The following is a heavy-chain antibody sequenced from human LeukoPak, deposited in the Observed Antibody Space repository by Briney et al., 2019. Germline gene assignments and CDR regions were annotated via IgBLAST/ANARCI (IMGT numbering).Heavy chain of an antibody. D-gene: IGHD1-26*01. V-gene: IGHV3-23*01. CDR2: ISGSGGST. Sequence: PGGSLRLSCAISGFSFGSYAMSWVRQAPGKGLDWVSAISGSGGSTYYADSVKGRFTISRDNSKNTLYLQMNSLRAEDTAVYYCTKTRIVGARRYFDYWGQGTLVTVSS. CDR1: GFSFGSYA. CDR3: TKTRIVGARRYFDY. J-gene: IGHJ4*02.